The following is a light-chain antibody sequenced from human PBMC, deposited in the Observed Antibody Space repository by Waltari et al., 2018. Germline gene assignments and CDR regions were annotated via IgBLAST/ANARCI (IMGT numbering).Light chain of an antibody. CDR3: QQYDSLLT. Sequence: DIQMTQSPSSLSASVAGSVTITCQASQDISNYVSWYQHKPGKAPSLLIYDASNLEAGVSSRFSGSGSGTIFTLTINSLRPEDIATYYCQQYDSLLTFGGGTKVQI. CDR1: QDISNY. V-gene: IGKV1-33*01. J-gene: IGKJ4*01. CDR2: DAS.